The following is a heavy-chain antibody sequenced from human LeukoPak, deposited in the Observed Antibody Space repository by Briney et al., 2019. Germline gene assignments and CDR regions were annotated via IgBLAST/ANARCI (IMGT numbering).Heavy chain of an antibody. CDR1: GYTFINHW. Sequence: ASVKVSCKASGYTFINHWMHWVRQAPGQGLEWVGLINPTGTRTLYAQKFQGRITLTGDMSTTTDYMELSSLTSEDTAVYYCARDNSVGGIAWWFDPWGQGTLVTVSS. V-gene: IGHV1-46*01. J-gene: IGHJ5*02. CDR2: INPTGTRT. CDR3: ARDNSVGGIAWWFDP. D-gene: IGHD1-26*01.